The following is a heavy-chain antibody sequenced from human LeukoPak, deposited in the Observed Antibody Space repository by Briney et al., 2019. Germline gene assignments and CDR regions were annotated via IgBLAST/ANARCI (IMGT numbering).Heavy chain of an antibody. V-gene: IGHV1-46*01. CDR2: INPSGGST. CDR1: GYTFTSYY. Sequence: ASVKVSCKASGYTFTSYYMHWVRQAPGQGLEWMGIINPSGGSTSYAQKFQGRVTMTRDTSTSTVYMELSSLRSEDTAVYYCASSGKVIQGTHDYDSSGYRLGYWGQGTLVTVSS. J-gene: IGHJ4*02. D-gene: IGHD3-22*01. CDR3: ASSGKVIQGTHDYDSSGYRLGY.